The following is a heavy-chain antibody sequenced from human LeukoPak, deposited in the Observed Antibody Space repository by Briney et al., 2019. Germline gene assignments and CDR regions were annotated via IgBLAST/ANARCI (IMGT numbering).Heavy chain of an antibody. CDR1: GFTFSSSA. Sequence: GGSLRLSCAASGFTFSSSAMHWVRQAPGKGLEWVAVISYDGSNKYYADSVKGRFTISRDNSKNTLYLQMNSLRAEDTAVYYCAKDSCGGDCYSRVYFDYWGQGTLVTVSS. CDR3: AKDSCGGDCYSRVYFDY. D-gene: IGHD2-21*02. J-gene: IGHJ4*02. V-gene: IGHV3-30*04. CDR2: ISYDGSNK.